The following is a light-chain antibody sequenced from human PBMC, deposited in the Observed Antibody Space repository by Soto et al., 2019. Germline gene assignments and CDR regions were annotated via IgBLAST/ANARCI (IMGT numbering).Light chain of an antibody. CDR3: LQDYNYPLT. J-gene: IGKJ4*01. V-gene: IGKV1-6*01. CDR2: AAS. Sequence: IQMTQSPSSLSASVGDRVTITCRASQDIGDDLGWYQQKPGKAPKLLIYAASSLQSGVPSRFSGSGSGTDFTLTISSLQPEDFATYYCLQDYNYPLTFGGGTKVDIK. CDR1: QDIGDD.